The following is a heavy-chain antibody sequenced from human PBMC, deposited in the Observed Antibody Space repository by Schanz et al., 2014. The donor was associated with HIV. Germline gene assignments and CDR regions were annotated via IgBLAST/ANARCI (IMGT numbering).Heavy chain of an antibody. CDR3: AREGGQYKHYGMDV. Sequence: EVQLVESGGGLVQPGGSLRLSCAASGFPFDEYAMHWVRQAPGKGLEWVSGISWNSVSIGYADSVKGRFTISRDNAKNSLYLQMSSLRSEDTAVYYCAREGGQYKHYGMDVWGQGTTVTVSS. D-gene: IGHD1-20*01. J-gene: IGHJ6*02. V-gene: IGHV3-9*01. CDR2: ISWNSVSI. CDR1: GFPFDEYA.